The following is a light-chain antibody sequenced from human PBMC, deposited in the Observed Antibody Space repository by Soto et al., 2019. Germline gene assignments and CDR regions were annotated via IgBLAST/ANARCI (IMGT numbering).Light chain of an antibody. Sequence: EIVLTQSPGTLSLSPGERATLSCKTSQSVTAGYFAWYQQKPGQAPRLLIDETSSRTTGTPDRFSGGGSGTDFTLTISRLEPEGFAVYYCQQYGNSPTFGPGTKVEIK. J-gene: IGKJ1*01. CDR2: ETS. CDR3: QQYGNSPT. V-gene: IGKV3-20*01. CDR1: QSVTAGY.